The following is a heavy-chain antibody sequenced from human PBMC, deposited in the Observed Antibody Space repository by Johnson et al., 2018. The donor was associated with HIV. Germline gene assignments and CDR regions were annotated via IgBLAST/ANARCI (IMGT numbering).Heavy chain of an antibody. J-gene: IGHJ3*02. D-gene: IGHD2-8*02. Sequence: MLLVESGGDLIQPGGSLRLSCAASGFTVSSTYMSWVRQATGKGLERLSVVYSDGRTYDADSVTGRFTISRDGSKNTLFLQMNSLRAEDTAVYYCARVTLVLDIWGQGTMVTVSS. CDR2: VYSDGRT. V-gene: IGHV3-66*03. CDR3: ARVTLVLDI. CDR1: GFTVSSTY.